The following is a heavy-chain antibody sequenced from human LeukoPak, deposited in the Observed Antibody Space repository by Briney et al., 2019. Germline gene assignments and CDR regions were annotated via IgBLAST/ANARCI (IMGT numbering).Heavy chain of an antibody. D-gene: IGHD4-11*01. CDR2: ISGDGTET. CDR3: AKGGHYSFFDY. Sequence: GGSLRLSCTASGLIFRNYAMTWVRQAPRRGLEWVSTISGDGTETFYADSVKGRFTISRDNSKNTHYLQMSSLRAEDTGIYYCAKGGHYSFFDYWGQGTLVTVSS. V-gene: IGHV3-23*01. J-gene: IGHJ4*02. CDR1: GLIFRNYA.